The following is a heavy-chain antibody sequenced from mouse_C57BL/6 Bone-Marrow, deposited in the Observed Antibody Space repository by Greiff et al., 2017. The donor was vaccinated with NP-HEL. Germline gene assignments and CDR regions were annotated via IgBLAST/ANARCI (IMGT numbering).Heavy chain of an antibody. CDR2: IYPRDGST. CDR3: ARIYYYGSSYHYWYFDV. V-gene: IGHV1-85*01. D-gene: IGHD1-1*01. J-gene: IGHJ1*03. CDR1: GYTFTSYD. Sequence: QVQLKESGPELVKPGASVKLSCKASGYTFTSYDINWVKQRPGQGLEWIGWIYPRDGSTKYNEKFKGKATLTVDTSSSTASMELHSLTSEDSAVYFCARIYYYGSSYHYWYFDVWGTGTTVTVSS.